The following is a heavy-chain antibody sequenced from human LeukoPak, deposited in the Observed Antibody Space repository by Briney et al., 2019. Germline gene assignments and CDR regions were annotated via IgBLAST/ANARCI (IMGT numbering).Heavy chain of an antibody. Sequence: PGASLRLSCAASGFTFSSYAMSWVRQAPGKGLEWVSAISGSGGSTYYADSVKGRFTISRDNSKNTLYLQMSSLRAEDTAVYYCAKNGVGAVDYWGQGTLVTVSS. CDR1: GFTFSSYA. CDR2: ISGSGGST. CDR3: AKNGVGAVDY. V-gene: IGHV3-23*01. D-gene: IGHD1-26*01. J-gene: IGHJ4*02.